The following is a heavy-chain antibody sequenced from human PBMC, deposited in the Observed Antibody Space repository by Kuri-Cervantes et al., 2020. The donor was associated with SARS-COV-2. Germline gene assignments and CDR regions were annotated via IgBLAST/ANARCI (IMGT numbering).Heavy chain of an antibody. Sequence: GGSLRLSCTASGFIFSDYYMTWIRQAPGKGLEWVSNIGPSGTTKYYADSVKGRFTISRDNAKDSLYLQMNSLRAEDTAVYYCARGGITMIVEWGRYNAFDIWGQGTMVTVSS. D-gene: IGHD3-22*01. CDR3: ARGGITMIVEWGRYNAFDI. V-gene: IGHV3-11*04. J-gene: IGHJ3*02. CDR1: GFIFSDYY. CDR2: IGPSGTTK.